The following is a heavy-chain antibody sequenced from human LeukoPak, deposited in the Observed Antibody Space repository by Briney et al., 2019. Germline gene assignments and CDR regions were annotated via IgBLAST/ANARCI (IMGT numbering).Heavy chain of an antibody. CDR1: GFTFNNYP. CDR3: VRDGAGLAPLKNAFDV. CDR2: LTTSGGST. V-gene: IGHV3-64*01. D-gene: IGHD3-16*01. Sequence: GGSLRLSCAASGFTFNNYPMHWVRQAPGKGLEYVSGLTTSGGSTYYANSVKGRFTVSRDNWENTLYLQMNSLRPEDTAPYYCVRDGAGLAPLKNAFDVWGQGTMVAVSS. J-gene: IGHJ3*01.